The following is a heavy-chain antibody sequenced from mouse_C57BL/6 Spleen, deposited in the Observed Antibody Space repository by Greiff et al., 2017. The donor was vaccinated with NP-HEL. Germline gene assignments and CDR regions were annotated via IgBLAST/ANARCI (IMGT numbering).Heavy chain of an antibody. CDR2: ISDGGSYS. Sequence: EVQVVESGGGLVKPGGSLKLSCAASGFTFSSYAMSWVRQTPEKRLEWVATISDGGSYSYYPDNVKGRFTISRDNAKNNLYLQMSHLKSEDTAMYYCARDRENYSYAMDYWGQGTSVTVSS. D-gene: IGHD2-1*01. J-gene: IGHJ4*01. CDR3: ARDRENYSYAMDY. CDR1: GFTFSSYA. V-gene: IGHV5-4*01.